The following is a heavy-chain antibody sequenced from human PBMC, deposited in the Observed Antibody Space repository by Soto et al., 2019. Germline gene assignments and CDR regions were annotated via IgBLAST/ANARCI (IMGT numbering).Heavy chain of an antibody. CDR3: ARDARNADYDY. V-gene: IGHV3-48*02. CDR2: IHGTRSII. D-gene: IGHD3-16*01. CDR1: GFTFSSHA. Sequence: EVQLVESGGGLVQPRGSLKLSCAVSGFTFSSHAMNWVRQAPGKGLEWVAYIHGTRSIIYYADSVKGRFTISRDNAKNSLYLQMDSLRDEDTALYYCARDARNADYDYWGQGTLVTVSS. J-gene: IGHJ4*02.